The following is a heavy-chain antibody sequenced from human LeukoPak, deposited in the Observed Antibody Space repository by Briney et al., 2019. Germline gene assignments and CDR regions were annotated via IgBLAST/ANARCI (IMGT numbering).Heavy chain of an antibody. J-gene: IGHJ4*02. CDR2: IIPIFGTA. CDR3: ASYGLMATRYFDY. V-gene: IGHV1-69*13. CDR1: GGTFSSYV. D-gene: IGHD5-24*01. Sequence: GASVKVSCKASGGTFSSYVISWVRQAPGQGLEWMGGIIPIFGTANYAQKFQGRVTITADESTSTAYMELSSLRSEDTAVYYCASYGLMATRYFDYWGQGTLVTVSS.